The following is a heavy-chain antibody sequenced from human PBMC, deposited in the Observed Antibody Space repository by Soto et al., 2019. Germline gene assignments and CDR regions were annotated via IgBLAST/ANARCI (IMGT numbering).Heavy chain of an antibody. CDR3: ARKTGAQGPMDY. D-gene: IGHD1-1*01. Sequence: PGESLKISCKGSGYSFTTHWIGWVRQMPGKGLEWMGIIYPSDSDTRYSPSFQGQVTISVDKSISSAYLQWSSLKASDTAIYYCARKTGAQGPMDYWGQGTLVTVSS. J-gene: IGHJ4*02. CDR2: IYPSDSDT. CDR1: GYSFTTHW. V-gene: IGHV5-51*01.